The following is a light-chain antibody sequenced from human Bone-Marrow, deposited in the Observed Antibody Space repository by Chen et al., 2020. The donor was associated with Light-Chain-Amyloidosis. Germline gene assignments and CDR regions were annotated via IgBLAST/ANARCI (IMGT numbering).Light chain of an antibody. CDR2: TTN. V-gene: IGLV8-61*01. Sequence: QTVVTQEPSFSVSPGGTVTLTCGLSSGSVSTSYYPSWYQQTPGQAPRTLINTTNPRYSGVPDRFSGSILGNRAALTITGAQADDESDYYCVLYMGSGISVFGGGTKLTVL. CDR1: SGSVSTSYY. CDR3: VLYMGSGISV. J-gene: IGLJ3*02.